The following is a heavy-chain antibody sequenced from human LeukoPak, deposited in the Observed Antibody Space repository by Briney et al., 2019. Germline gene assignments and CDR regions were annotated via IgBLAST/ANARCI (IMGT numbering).Heavy chain of an antibody. CDR3: ARTYSGTYYDC. J-gene: IGHJ4*02. CDR1: GGSISNYY. V-gene: IGHV4-59*01. D-gene: IGHD1-26*01. CDR2: ISYSGST. Sequence: KPSETLSLTCTASGGSISNYYWNWIRQPPGKGLEWIGYISYSGSTKYNPSLKSRVTISVDTSKNQFSLQLNSVTAADTAIYYCARTYSGTYYDCWGQGTPVTVSS.